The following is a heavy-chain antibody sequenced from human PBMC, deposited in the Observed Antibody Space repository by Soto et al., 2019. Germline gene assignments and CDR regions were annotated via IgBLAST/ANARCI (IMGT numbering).Heavy chain of an antibody. CDR1: GGSISSGGYY. D-gene: IGHD5-12*01. V-gene: IGHV4-31*03. Sequence: PSETLSLTCTVSGGSISSGGYYWSWIRQHPGKGLEWIGYIYYSGSTYYNPSLKSRVTISVDTSKNQFSLKLSSVTAADTAVYYWARGYSGYDYFDDWGQGTLVTVSS. CDR3: ARGYSGYDYFDD. J-gene: IGHJ4*02. CDR2: IYYSGST.